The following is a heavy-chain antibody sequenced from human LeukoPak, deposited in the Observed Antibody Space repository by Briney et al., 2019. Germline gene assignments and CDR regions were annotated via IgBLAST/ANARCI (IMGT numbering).Heavy chain of an antibody. Sequence: ASVKVSCKASGGTFSSYAISWVRQAPGQGLEWMGIINPSGGSTSYAQKFQGRVTMTRDMSTSTVYMELSSLRSEDTAVYYCARDLVMGEQQPWGQGTLVTVSS. J-gene: IGHJ4*02. CDR3: ARDLVMGEQQP. CDR2: INPSGGST. V-gene: IGHV1-46*01. D-gene: IGHD6-13*01. CDR1: GGTFSSYA.